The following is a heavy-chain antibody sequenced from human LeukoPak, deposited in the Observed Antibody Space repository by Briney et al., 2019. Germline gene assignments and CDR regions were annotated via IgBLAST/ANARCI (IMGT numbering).Heavy chain of an antibody. Sequence: PGGSLRLSCAASGFTFSSYWMHWVRQAPGKGLVWVSLINSDGSSRNYADSVKGRFTISRDSAKNTLYLQMNSLRVEDTAVYYCAREDYSGYDFYDYWGQGSLVTVSS. CDR1: GFTFSSYW. CDR2: INSDGSSR. V-gene: IGHV3-74*01. D-gene: IGHD5-12*01. CDR3: AREDYSGYDFYDY. J-gene: IGHJ4*02.